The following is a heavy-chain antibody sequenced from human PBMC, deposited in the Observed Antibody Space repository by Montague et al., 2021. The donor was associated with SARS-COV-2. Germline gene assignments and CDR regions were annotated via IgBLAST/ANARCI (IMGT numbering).Heavy chain of an antibody. CDR1: GGSISSSSYY. V-gene: IGHV4-39*01. CDR3: ARHRVAPGWNYFDP. Sequence: SETLSLTCTVSGGSISSSSYYWGWIRQPPGKGLEWIGYIYYSGSTYYNPSPKSRVTIFVETSKNQFSLKLSSVTAADSAIYYCARHRVAPGWNYFDPWGRGTLVTVSS. D-gene: IGHD1-7*01. J-gene: IGHJ5*02. CDR2: IYYSGST.